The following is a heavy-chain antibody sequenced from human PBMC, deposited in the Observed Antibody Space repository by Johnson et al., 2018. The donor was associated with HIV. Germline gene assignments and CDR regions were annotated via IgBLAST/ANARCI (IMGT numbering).Heavy chain of an antibody. CDR3: ATLNGHAFDI. Sequence: QVQLVESGGGLVQPGGSLRLSCAASGFTVSSNYMSWVRQAPGKGLEWVAVISYDGSNKYYADSVKGRLTISRDNSKNTLYLQMNSLRAEDTAVYYCATLNGHAFDIWGQGTMVTVSS. V-gene: IGHV3-30*03. CDR1: GFTVSSNY. CDR2: ISYDGSNK. J-gene: IGHJ3*02.